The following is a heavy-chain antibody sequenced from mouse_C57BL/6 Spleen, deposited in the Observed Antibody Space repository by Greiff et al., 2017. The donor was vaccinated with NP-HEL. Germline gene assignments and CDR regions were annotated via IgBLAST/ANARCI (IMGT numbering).Heavy chain of an antibody. CDR3: ARKDSDYYGSSYFDY. D-gene: IGHD1-1*01. J-gene: IGHJ2*01. CDR2: IDPSDSYT. CDR1: GYTFTSYW. Sequence: VQLQQSGAELVKPGASVKLSCKASGYTFTSYWMQWVKQRPGQGLEWIGEIDPSDSYTNYNQKFKGKATLTVDTSSSPAYMQLSSLTSEDSAVYYCARKDSDYYGSSYFDYWGQGTTLTVSS. V-gene: IGHV1-50*01.